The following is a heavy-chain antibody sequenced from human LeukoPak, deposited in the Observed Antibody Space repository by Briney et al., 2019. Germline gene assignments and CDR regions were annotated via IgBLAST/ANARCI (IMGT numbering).Heavy chain of an antibody. J-gene: IGHJ5*02. V-gene: IGHV4-38-2*02. CDR2: IYHSGST. Sequence: SETLSLTCTVSGYSISSGYYWGWIRQPPGKGLEWIGSIYHSGSTYYNPSLKSRVTISVDTSKNQFSLKLSSVTAADTAVYYCARDKQQLGYNWFDPWGQGTLVTVSS. CDR1: GYSISSGYY. D-gene: IGHD6-13*01. CDR3: ARDKQQLGYNWFDP.